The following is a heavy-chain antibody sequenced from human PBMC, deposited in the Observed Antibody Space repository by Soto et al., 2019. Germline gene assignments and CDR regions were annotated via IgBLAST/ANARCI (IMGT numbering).Heavy chain of an antibody. J-gene: IGHJ3*01. V-gene: IGHV1-18*01. CDR1: GYIFVSYA. CDR2: ISAYNGHT. CDR3: ARVRTDGFDF. Sequence: QVQLVQSGSEVKKPGASVRVSCKPSGYIFVSYAVTWVRQAPGQGLEWMGWISAYNGHTINAQKFQDRVTMTTDSSTSTAYMELSRLTSDDTAVYYCARVRTDGFDFWGQGTMVTVSS.